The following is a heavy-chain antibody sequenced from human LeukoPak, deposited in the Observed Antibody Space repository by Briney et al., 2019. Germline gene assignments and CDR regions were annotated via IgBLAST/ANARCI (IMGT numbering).Heavy chain of an antibody. CDR2: ISSSSSYI. V-gene: IGHV3-21*01. D-gene: IGHD3-22*01. Sequence: GGSQRLSCAASGFTFSSYSMNWVRQAPGKGLEWVSSISSSSSYIYYADSVKGRFTISRDNAENSLYLQMNSLRAEDTAVYYCARVGNYYDSSGDFDYWGQGTLVTVSS. CDR3: ARVGNYYDSSGDFDY. CDR1: GFTFSSYS. J-gene: IGHJ4*02.